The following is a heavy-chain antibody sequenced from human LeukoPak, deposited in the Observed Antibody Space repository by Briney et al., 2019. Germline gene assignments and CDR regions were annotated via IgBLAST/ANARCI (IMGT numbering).Heavy chain of an antibody. D-gene: IGHD3-3*01. CDR1: DDSISSQY. J-gene: IGHJ4*02. Sequence: SETLSLTCSVSDDSISSQYWSWIRQPPGKGLEWIGYIYHSGSTKYNPSLKSRVTMSLDTSENQFSLNLSSVTAADTAVYYCARVGGTIFGVVNRGAFDYWGQGTLVTVSS. CDR3: ARVGGTIFGVVNRGAFDY. V-gene: IGHV4-59*11. CDR2: IYHSGST.